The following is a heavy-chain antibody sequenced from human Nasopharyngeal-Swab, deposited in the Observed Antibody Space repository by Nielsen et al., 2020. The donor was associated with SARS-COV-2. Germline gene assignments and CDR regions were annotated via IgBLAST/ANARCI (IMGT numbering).Heavy chain of an antibody. CDR1: GFTFSSYG. V-gene: IGHV3-30*03. Sequence: GESLKISCAASGFTFSSYGMHWVRQAPGKGLEWVAVISYDGSNKYYADSVKGRFTISRDNSKNTLYLQMNSLRAEDTAVYYCASDLHPYSSSWYGGFDYWGQGTLVTVSS. CDR3: ASDLHPYSSSWYGGFDY. CDR2: ISYDGSNK. D-gene: IGHD6-13*01. J-gene: IGHJ4*02.